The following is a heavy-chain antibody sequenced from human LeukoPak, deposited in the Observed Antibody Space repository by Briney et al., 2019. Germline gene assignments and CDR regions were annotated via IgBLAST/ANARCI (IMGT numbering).Heavy chain of an antibody. Sequence: GGSLRLSCAASGFTFSTSWMSWVRQAPGKGLEWVANIKEDGSAKYYVDSMKGRFTISRDNARNSLYLQMNSLRAEDTAIYYCARGMGWWFDPWGQGTLATVSS. CDR3: ARGMGWWFDP. D-gene: IGHD2-15*01. V-gene: IGHV3-7*01. CDR2: IKEDGSAK. J-gene: IGHJ5*02. CDR1: GFTFSTSW.